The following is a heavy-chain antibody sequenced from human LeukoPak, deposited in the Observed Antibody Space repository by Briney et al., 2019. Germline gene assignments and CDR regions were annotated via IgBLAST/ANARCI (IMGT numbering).Heavy chain of an antibody. CDR3: ARFSSPLSSYGSDY. D-gene: IGHD5-18*01. J-gene: IGHJ4*02. V-gene: IGHV4-34*01. Sequence: SETLSLTCAVYGGSFSGYYWSWIRQPPGKGLEWIGEINHSGSTNYTPSLKSGVTVSVAPSKTQFSLKLSSVTAADTAVYYCARFSSPLSSYGSDYWGQGTLVTVSS. CDR1: GGSFSGYY. CDR2: INHSGST.